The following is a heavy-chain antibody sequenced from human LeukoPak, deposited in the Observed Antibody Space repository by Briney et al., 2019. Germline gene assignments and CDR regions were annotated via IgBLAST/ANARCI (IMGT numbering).Heavy chain of an antibody. CDR1: GFTFSSHG. Sequence: EGSLRLSCAASGFTFSSHGMQWVRQASGKGLEWVALIWYDGSKTNYVDSVMGRFTISRDDSKNTLYLQMDNLRVEDTAVYFCARDLSYGSLSFDPWGQGTLVTVSS. D-gene: IGHD3-10*01. J-gene: IGHJ5*02. CDR3: ARDLSYGSLSFDP. V-gene: IGHV3-33*01. CDR2: IWYDGSKT.